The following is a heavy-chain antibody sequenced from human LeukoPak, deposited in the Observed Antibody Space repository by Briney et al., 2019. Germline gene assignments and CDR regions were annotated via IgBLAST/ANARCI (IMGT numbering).Heavy chain of an antibody. CDR1: GFNFNSYE. D-gene: IGHD3-10*01. J-gene: IGHJ4*02. V-gene: IGHV3-48*03. Sequence: GGSLRLSCTASGFNFNSYEFNWVRQAPGKGLEWVSFISSSGLTIYYADSVKGRFTISRDNAKNSVFLQMSSLRVEDTDVYYCARGREVRGVMPDDYWGQGTLVTVSS. CDR3: ARGREVRGVMPDDY. CDR2: ISSSGLTI.